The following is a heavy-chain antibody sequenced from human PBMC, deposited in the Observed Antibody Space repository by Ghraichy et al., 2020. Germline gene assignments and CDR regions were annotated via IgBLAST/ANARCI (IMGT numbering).Heavy chain of an antibody. CDR1: GFTFSSYA. Sequence: GGSLRLSCAASGFTFSSYAMNWVRQAPGKGLEWVSRISGSGDTTYYADSVKGRFTISRDNSKNTLHLQMNSRRAEDTAVYYCAKAWGYCSGGIFPKYNWFDPWGQGTLVTVSS. V-gene: IGHV3-23*01. D-gene: IGHD2-15*01. CDR2: ISGSGDTT. J-gene: IGHJ5*02. CDR3: AKAWGYCSGGIFPKYNWFDP.